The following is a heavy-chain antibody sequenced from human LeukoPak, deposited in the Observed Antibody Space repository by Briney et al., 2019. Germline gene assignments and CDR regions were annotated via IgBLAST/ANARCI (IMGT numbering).Heavy chain of an antibody. V-gene: IGHV3-23*01. D-gene: IGHD2-2*02. CDR3: AKHSSSSCYTPFDY. CDR1: GFTFSSYA. Sequence: GGSLRLSCAASGFTFSSYAMSWVRQAPGKGLEWVSAISGSGGSTYYADSVKGRFTISRDNSKNTLYLQMNSLRAEDTAIYYCAKHSSSSCYTPFDYWGQGTLVTVSS. CDR2: ISGSGGST. J-gene: IGHJ4*02.